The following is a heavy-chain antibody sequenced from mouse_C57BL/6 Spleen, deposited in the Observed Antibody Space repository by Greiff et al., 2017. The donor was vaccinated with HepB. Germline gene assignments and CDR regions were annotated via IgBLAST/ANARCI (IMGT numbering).Heavy chain of an antibody. V-gene: IGHV1-66*01. CDR1: GYSFTSYY. Sequence: VQLQQSGPELVKPGASVKISCKASGYSFTSYYIHWVKQRPGQGLEWIGWIYPGSGNTKYNEKFKGKATLTVDTSSSTAYMQLSSLTSEDSAVYYCSREGSYYDMDYWGQGTSVTVSS. J-gene: IGHJ4*01. CDR2: IYPGSGNT. CDR3: SREGSYYDMDY.